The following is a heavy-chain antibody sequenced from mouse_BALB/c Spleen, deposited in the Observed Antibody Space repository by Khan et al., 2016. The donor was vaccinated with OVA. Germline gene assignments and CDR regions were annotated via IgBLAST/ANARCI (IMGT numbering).Heavy chain of an antibody. CDR1: GFNIKHYY. V-gene: IGHV14-4*02. Sequence: VQLQQSGAELVRSGASVKLSCTVSGFNIKHYYIHWVKQRPEQGLEWIGWIDPDNGDTEYAPKFQGKAAMTADTSSNTAYLHRSSLTSEDTAVYYCTSGYGYSMDYWGQGTSVTVSS. J-gene: IGHJ4*01. CDR3: TSGYGYSMDY. CDR2: IDPDNGDT. D-gene: IGHD2-2*01.